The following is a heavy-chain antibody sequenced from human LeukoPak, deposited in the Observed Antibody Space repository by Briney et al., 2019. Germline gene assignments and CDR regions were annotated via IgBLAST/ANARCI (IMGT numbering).Heavy chain of an antibody. CDR1: GFTFSSYS. Sequence: GGSLRLSCAASGFTFSSYSMNWVRQAPGKGLEWVGRIKSKTDGGTTDYAAPVKGRFTISRDDSKNTLYLQMNSLKTEDTAVYYCTTDVYCSSTSCKAIGYYYYHGMDVWGQGTTVTVSS. D-gene: IGHD2-2*01. CDR3: TTDVYCSSTSCKAIGYYYYHGMDV. J-gene: IGHJ6*02. V-gene: IGHV3-15*01. CDR2: IKSKTDGGTT.